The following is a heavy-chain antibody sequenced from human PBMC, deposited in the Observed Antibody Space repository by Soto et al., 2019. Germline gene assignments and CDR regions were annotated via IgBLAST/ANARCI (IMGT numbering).Heavy chain of an antibody. J-gene: IGHJ4*02. Sequence: SETLSLTCAVYGGSFSGYYWSWIRQPPGKGLEWIGEINHSGSTNYNPSLKSRVTISVDTSKNQFSLKLSSVTAADTAVYYCARGPRIVLMVYAIHYWGQGTLVTVSS. V-gene: IGHV4-34*01. CDR1: GGSFSGYY. D-gene: IGHD2-8*01. CDR2: INHSGST. CDR3: ARGPRIVLMVYAIHY.